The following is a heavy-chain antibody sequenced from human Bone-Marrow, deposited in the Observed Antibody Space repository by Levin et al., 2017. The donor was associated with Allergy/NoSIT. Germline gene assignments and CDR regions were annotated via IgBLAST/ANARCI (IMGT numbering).Heavy chain of an antibody. D-gene: IGHD6-6*01. CDR2: ISYDGSNK. V-gene: IGHV3-30*18. CDR3: AKVSIASQRPLYYYYYGMDV. CDR1: GFTFSSYG. Sequence: SCAASGFTFSSYGMHWVRQAPGKGLEWVAVISYDGSNKYYADSVKGRFTISRDNSKNTLYLQMNSLRAEDTAVYYCAKVSIASQRPLYYYYYGMDVWGQGTTVTVSS. J-gene: IGHJ6*02.